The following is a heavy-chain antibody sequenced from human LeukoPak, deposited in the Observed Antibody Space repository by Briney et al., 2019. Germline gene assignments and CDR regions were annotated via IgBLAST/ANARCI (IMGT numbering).Heavy chain of an antibody. D-gene: IGHD3-22*01. J-gene: IGHJ5*02. CDR3: ARDNSSGYFRMNWFDP. CDR1: GYTFTSYD. CDR2: MNPNSGNT. V-gene: IGHV1-8*01. Sequence: ASVKVSCKASGYTFTSYDINWVRQATGQGLEWMGWMNPNSGNTGYAQKFQGRVTMTRNTSISTAYMELSSLRSEDTAVYYCARDNSSGYFRMNWFDPWGQGTLVTVSS.